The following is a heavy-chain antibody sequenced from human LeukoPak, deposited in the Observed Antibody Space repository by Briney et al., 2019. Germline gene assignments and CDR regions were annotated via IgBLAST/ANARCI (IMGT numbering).Heavy chain of an antibody. D-gene: IGHD3-22*01. CDR1: GFTFSSYG. J-gene: IGHJ4*02. V-gene: IGHV3-23*01. CDR3: AKSDDSSGQYYFDY. Sequence: GGSLRLSCAASGFTFSSYGMSWVRQAPGKGLEWVSAISDSGGSTYYANSVKGRFTISRDNSKNTLYLQMNSLRAEDTAVYYCAKSDDSSGQYYFDYWGQGTLVTVSS. CDR2: ISDSGGST.